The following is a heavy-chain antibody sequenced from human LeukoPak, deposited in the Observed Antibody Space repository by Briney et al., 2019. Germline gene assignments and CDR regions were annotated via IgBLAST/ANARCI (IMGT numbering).Heavy chain of an antibody. V-gene: IGHV3-23*01. Sequence: GGSLRLSSAASGFTFSSYAMSWVRQAPGKGLEWVSAISGSGGSTYYADSVKGRFTISRDNSKNTLYLQMNSLRAEDTAVYYCARAPFIAAAPGYMDVWGKGTTVTISS. J-gene: IGHJ6*03. CDR1: GFTFSSYA. CDR2: ISGSGGST. CDR3: ARAPFIAAAPGYMDV. D-gene: IGHD6-6*01.